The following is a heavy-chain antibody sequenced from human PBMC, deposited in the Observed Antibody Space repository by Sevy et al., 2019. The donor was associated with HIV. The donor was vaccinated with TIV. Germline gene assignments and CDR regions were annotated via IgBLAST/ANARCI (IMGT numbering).Heavy chain of an antibody. CDR1: GFTFNKYS. V-gene: IGHV3-23*01. CDR2: LSFGCGEI. J-gene: IGHJ4*02. Sequence: GGSLRLSCAASGFTFNKYSMSWVRQPLGKGLECVSTLSFGCGEINYADSVKGRFTISRDNSKSSGYLQMNNLRPEDTAVYYCAREGCTKPHDYWGQGTLVTVSS. D-gene: IGHD2-8*01. CDR3: AREGCTKPHDY.